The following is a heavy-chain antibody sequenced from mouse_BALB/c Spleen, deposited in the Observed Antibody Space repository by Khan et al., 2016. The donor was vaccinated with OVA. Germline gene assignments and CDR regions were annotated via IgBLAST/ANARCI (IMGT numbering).Heavy chain of an antibody. Sequence: EVELVESGGGLVQPGGSRKLSCAASGFTFNSFGMHWVRQAPEKGLEWVAYISFGSATIYYADTVKGRFTISRDNPKNTLFLQMTSLRSEDTAIYYCARSMITTWYFAVWGAGTTVTVSS. CDR1: GFTFNSFG. D-gene: IGHD2-4*01. J-gene: IGHJ1*01. CDR2: ISFGSATI. V-gene: IGHV5-17*02. CDR3: ARSMITTWYFAV.